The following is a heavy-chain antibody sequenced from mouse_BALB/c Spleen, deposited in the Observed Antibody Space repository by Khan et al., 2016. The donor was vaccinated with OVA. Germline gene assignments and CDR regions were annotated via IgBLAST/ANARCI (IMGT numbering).Heavy chain of an antibody. CDR1: GFTFSNFA. Sequence: EVELVESGGGLVKPGGSLKLSCAASGFTFSNFAMSWVRQTPEKRLEWVATINSDGPYTYYPDSVKGRFTISRDNAKNTLYLQMSSLRSEDTAMYYCSRHTYGPFAYWGQGTLVTVSA. CDR2: INSDGPYT. D-gene: IGHD1-1*01. CDR3: SRHTYGPFAY. J-gene: IGHJ3*01. V-gene: IGHV5-9-3*01.